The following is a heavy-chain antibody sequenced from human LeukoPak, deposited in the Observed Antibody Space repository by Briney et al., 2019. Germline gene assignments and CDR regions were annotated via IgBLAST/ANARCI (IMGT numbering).Heavy chain of an antibody. CDR1: RFTFSIYA. V-gene: IGHV3-23*01. D-gene: IGHD3-10*01. CDR2: ISGSGGST. Sequence: GGSLRLSCAASRFTFSIYAMSWVRQAPGKGLEWVSAISGSGGSTYYADSVKGRFTIPRDNSKKTLYLQMDSLRGEDTAVYYCGGGGFGEAYYYYYYMDVWGKGTTVTVSS. J-gene: IGHJ6*03. CDR3: GGGGFGEAYYYYYYMDV.